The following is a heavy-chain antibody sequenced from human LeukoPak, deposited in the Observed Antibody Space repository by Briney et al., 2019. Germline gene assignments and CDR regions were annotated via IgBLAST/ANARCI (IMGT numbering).Heavy chain of an antibody. V-gene: IGHV1-2*02. CDR3: ASIAVAGRGVYFDY. J-gene: IGHJ4*02. D-gene: IGHD6-19*01. Sequence: ASVKVSCKASGGTFSSYAISWVRQAPGQGLEWMGWINPNSGGTNYAQKFQGRVTMTRDTSISTAYMELSRLRSDDTAVYYCASIAVAGRGVYFDYWGQGTLVTVSS. CDR2: INPNSGGT. CDR1: GGTFSSYA.